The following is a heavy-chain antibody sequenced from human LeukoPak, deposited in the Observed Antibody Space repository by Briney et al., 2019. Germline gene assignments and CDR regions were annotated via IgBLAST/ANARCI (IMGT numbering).Heavy chain of an antibody. Sequence: GGSLRLSCAASGFTFSDYYMGWIRQAPGKGLEWVSYISSSGSTIYYADSVKGRFTISRDNAKNSLYLQMNSLRAEDTAVYYCARVRSLSSGYSETDAFDIWGQGTMVTVSS. CDR2: ISSSGSTI. V-gene: IGHV3-11*01. J-gene: IGHJ3*02. CDR3: ARVRSLSSGYSETDAFDI. D-gene: IGHD3-22*01. CDR1: GFTFSDYY.